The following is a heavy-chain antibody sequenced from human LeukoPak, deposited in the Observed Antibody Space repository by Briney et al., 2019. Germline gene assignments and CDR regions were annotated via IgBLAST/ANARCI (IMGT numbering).Heavy chain of an antibody. V-gene: IGHV3-48*01. CDR1: GFTFSTYS. D-gene: IGHD6-19*01. CDR2: ISSSSSTI. J-gene: IGHJ3*02. CDR3: ARGMSSGRYAVDI. Sequence: GGSLRLSCAASGFTFSTYSMNWVRQAPGRGLDWVSYISSSSSTIYYADSVKGRFTISRDSAKNSLYLQMNSLRAEDTAVYYCARGMSSGRYAVDIWGQGTMVAVSS.